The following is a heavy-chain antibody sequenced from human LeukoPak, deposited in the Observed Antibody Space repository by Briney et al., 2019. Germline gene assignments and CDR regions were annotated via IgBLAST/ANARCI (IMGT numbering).Heavy chain of an antibody. CDR3: AREKTLIDHYDFTGYDWEY. D-gene: IGHD3-22*01. CDR1: GYSVTTLAN. Sequence: SETLSLICTVSGYSVTTLANWGWIRQSPGKGLEWVASIYHGGSTYYNPSLRGRVTISMDTSKNQISLRLTSVTAADTAVYYCAREKTLIDHYDFTGYDWEYWGQGSLVIVSS. J-gene: IGHJ4*02. V-gene: IGHV4-38-2*02. CDR2: IYHGGST.